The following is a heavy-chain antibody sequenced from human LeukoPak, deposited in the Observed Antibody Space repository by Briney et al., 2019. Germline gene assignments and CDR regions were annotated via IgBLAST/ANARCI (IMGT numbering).Heavy chain of an antibody. J-gene: IGHJ3*02. V-gene: IGHV4-34*01. CDR3: ARGLGGVAATHAFAI. CDR1: GGSFSGYY. Sequence: SETLSLTCAVYGGSFSGYYWSWIRQPPGKGLEWIGEINHSGSTNYNPSLKSRVTISVDTSKNQFSLKLSSVTAADTAVYYCARGLGGVAATHAFAIWGQRTMVTVSS. D-gene: IGHD2-15*01. CDR2: INHSGST.